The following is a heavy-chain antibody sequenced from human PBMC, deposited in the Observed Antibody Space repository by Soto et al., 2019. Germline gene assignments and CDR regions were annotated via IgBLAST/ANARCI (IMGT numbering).Heavy chain of an antibody. D-gene: IGHD4-17*01. V-gene: IGHV3-21*01. CDR2: ISSSSSYI. CDR3: ARDWGSTVTTYYYCGLDV. J-gene: IGHJ6*02. Sequence: EVQLVESGGGLVKPGGSLRLSCAASGFTFSSYSMNWVRQAPGKGLEWVSSISSSSSYIYYADSVKGRFTISRDNAKNSLYLQMNSLIAEDTAVYYCARDWGSTVTTYYYCGLDVWGQGTTVTVSS. CDR1: GFTFSSYS.